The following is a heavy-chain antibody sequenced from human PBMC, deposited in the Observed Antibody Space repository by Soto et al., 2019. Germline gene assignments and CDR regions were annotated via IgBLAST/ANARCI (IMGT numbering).Heavy chain of an antibody. V-gene: IGHV3-74*01. CDR3: ARASYGYGYYYGMDV. J-gene: IGHJ6*02. Sequence: QPGGSLRLSCAASGFTFSSYWMHWVRQAPGKGLVWVSRINSDGSSATYADSVKGRFTVSRDNAKNSLYLQMNSLRAEDTAVYYCARASYGYGYYYGMDVWGQGTTVTVSS. CDR1: GFTFSSYW. D-gene: IGHD5-18*01. CDR2: INSDGSSA.